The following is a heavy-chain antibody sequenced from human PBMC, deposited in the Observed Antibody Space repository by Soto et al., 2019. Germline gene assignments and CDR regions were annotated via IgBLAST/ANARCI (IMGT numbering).Heavy chain of an antibody. Sequence: EVQLVESGGGLVKPGRSLRLSCTASGFTFDDSAMSWFRQAPGKGLEWVGFIRRKAYGGKIEYAASVKGRFTISRDDSKSIAYLQMNSLNTEDTAVYYCTRVADNSGSLGWYDPWGQGTRVTVSS. CDR2: IRRKAYGGKI. CDR1: GFTFDDSA. D-gene: IGHD5-12*01. J-gene: IGHJ5*02. V-gene: IGHV3-49*05. CDR3: TRVADNSGSLGWYDP.